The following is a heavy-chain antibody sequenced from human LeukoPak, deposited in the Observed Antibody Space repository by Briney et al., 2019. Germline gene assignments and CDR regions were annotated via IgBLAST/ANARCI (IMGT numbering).Heavy chain of an antibody. Sequence: KPSETLSLTCTVSGGSISSYYWSWIWQPPGKGLEWIGYIYYSGSTNYNPSLKSRVTISVDTSKNQFSLMLSSVTAADTAVYYCATGGTRSSPPRRAFVYWGQGTLVTVSS. CDR1: GGSISSYY. CDR2: IYYSGST. J-gene: IGHJ4*02. V-gene: IGHV4-59*01. CDR3: ATGGTRSSPPRRAFVY. D-gene: IGHD7-27*01.